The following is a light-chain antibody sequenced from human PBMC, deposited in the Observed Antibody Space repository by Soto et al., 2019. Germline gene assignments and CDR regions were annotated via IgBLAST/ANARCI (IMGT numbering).Light chain of an antibody. CDR1: SSNIGAGYD. V-gene: IGLV1-40*01. J-gene: IGLJ1*01. CDR3: QCYDSSLSRV. CDR2: GNS. Sequence: QPVLTQPPSVSGAPGQRVTISCTGSSSNIGAGYDVHWYQQLPGTAPKLLIYGNSNRPSGVPDRFSGSKSGTSASLALTGHQAEDEADYYCQCYDSSLSRVFGTGTKLTVL.